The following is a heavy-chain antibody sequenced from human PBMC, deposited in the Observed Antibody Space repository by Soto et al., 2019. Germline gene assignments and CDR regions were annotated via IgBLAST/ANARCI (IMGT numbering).Heavy chain of an antibody. J-gene: IGHJ4*02. CDR1: GFTFSSYE. Sequence: EVQLVESGGGLVQPGGSLRLSCAASGFTFSSYEMNWVRQAPGKGLEWVSYISSSGSTIYYADSVKGRFTISRDNAKNSLYLQMNSLRAEDTAVYYCARDRAKWELLLLDYWGQGTLVTVSS. D-gene: IGHD1-26*01. V-gene: IGHV3-48*03. CDR3: ARDRAKWELLLLDY. CDR2: ISSSGSTI.